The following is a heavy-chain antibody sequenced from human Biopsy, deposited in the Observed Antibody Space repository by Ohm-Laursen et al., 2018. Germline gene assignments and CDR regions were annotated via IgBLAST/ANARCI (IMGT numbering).Heavy chain of an antibody. CDR3: ARDCNGDNCGVDF. V-gene: IGHV1-69*04. CDR1: GGTSSNFA. D-gene: IGHD2-15*01. Sequence: SVKVSCKASGGTSSNFAINWVRQAPGQGLECMGRIIPLIGLTNYAQKFQGRVTITADKFTNTVYVELSSLRSDDTAVYFCARDCNGDNCGVDFWGQGTLVTVS. J-gene: IGHJ4*02. CDR2: IIPLIGLT.